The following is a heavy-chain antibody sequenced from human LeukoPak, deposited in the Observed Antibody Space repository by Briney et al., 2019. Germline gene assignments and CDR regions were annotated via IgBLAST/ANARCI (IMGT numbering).Heavy chain of an antibody. J-gene: IGHJ6*02. V-gene: IGHV1-69*13. D-gene: IGHD3-10*01. CDR1: GGTFSSYA. CDR2: IIPIFGTA. Sequence: SVKVSCKASGGTFSSYAISWVRQAPGQGLEWMGGIIPIFGTANYAQKFQGRVTITADESTSTAYMELSSLRTEDTAVYYCGTVWFGDHYYSGMDVWGQGTTATVSS. CDR3: GTVWFGDHYYSGMDV.